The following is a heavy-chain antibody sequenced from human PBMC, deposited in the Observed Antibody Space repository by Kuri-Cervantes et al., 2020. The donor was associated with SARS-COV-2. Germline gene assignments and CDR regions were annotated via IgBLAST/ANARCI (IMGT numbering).Heavy chain of an antibody. CDR2: IYHSGST. Sequence: SETLSLTCAVSGYSISSGYYWGWIRQPPGKGLEWIGSIYHSGSTYYNPSLKSRVTISVDTSKNQFSLKLSSVTAADTAVYYCARGGYSSSWYEGFDYWGQGTLVTVSS. D-gene: IGHD6-13*01. V-gene: IGHV4-38-2*01. CDR1: GYSISSGYY. CDR3: ARGGYSSSWYEGFDY. J-gene: IGHJ4*02.